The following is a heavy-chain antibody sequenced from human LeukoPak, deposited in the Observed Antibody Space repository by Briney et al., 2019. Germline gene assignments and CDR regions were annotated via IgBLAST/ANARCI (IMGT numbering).Heavy chain of an antibody. Sequence: GGSLRLSCAASGFTFSTFEMNWVRQAPGKGLEWLSYVSGGGETRYYADSVKGRFTISRDNGKNSLYLQMNSLRAEDTAVYYCARDASGGDLPFDYWGQGNLVTVSS. CDR3: ARDASGGDLPFDY. CDR2: VSGGGETR. CDR1: GFTFSTFE. V-gene: IGHV3-48*03. J-gene: IGHJ4*02. D-gene: IGHD2-21*02.